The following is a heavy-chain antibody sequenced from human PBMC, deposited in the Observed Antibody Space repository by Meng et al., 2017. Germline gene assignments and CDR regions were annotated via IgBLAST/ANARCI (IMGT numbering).Heavy chain of an antibody. J-gene: IGHJ4*02. D-gene: IGHD6-6*01. V-gene: IGHV4-34*01. CDR1: GGSFSGYY. CDR3: ARRGIAARPFYY. Sequence: QVQLHQWGAGLLKPSEPLSLTCAVYGGSFSGYYWSWIRQPPGKGLEWIGEINHSGSTNYNPSLKSRVTISVDTSKNQFSLKLSSVTAADTAVYYCARRGIAARPFYYWGQGTLVTVSS. CDR2: INHSGST.